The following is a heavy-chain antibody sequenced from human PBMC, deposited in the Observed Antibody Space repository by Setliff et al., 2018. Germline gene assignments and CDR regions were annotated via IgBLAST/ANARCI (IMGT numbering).Heavy chain of an antibody. D-gene: IGHD3-22*01. CDR3: ARSRYYDSSGNNCGLDY. Sequence: SETLSLTCGIKGGAVSGFYWSWIRQTPGKDLEWIGEISHNGRVSSSPSLKSRVTISVDRAKNHFSLKLTSVTAADTAMYYCARSRYYDSSGNNCGLDYWGQGTLVTVSS. CDR2: ISHNGRV. CDR1: GGAVSGFY. V-gene: IGHV4-34*01. J-gene: IGHJ4*02.